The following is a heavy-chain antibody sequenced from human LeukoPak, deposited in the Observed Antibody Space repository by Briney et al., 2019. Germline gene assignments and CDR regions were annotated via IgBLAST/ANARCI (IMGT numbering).Heavy chain of an antibody. CDR1: GGSISTYY. CDR3: ARVRSSSIAARRGGYYYYYYMDV. J-gene: IGHJ6*03. D-gene: IGHD6-6*01. Sequence: SETLSLTCTVSGGSISTYYWSWIRQPPGKGLEWMGYIYYTGGTNYNPSLKSRVTISVDTSKNQFSLKLSSVTAADTAVYYCARVRSSSIAARRGGYYYYYYMDVWGKGTTVTVSS. CDR2: IYYTGGT. V-gene: IGHV4-59*12.